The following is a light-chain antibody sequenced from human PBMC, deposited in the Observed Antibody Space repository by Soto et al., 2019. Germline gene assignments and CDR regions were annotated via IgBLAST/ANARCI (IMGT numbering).Light chain of an antibody. V-gene: IGKV3-20*01. CDR1: QSVSSGH. J-gene: IGKJ4*01. CDR3: QQYGNSPLT. CDR2: GAS. Sequence: DIVLTQSPGTLSFSPGERASLSCRASQSVSSGHLAWYQQKPGQAPRLLIYGASRRATGIPDRFSGSGSGSDFTLTISRLEPEDFAVYYCQQYGNSPLTFGGGTKVDIK.